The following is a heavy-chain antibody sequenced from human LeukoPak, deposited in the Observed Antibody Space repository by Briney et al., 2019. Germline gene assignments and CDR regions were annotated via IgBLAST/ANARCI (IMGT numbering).Heavy chain of an antibody. V-gene: IGHV5-51*01. D-gene: IGHD3-22*01. CDR2: IYPGDSDT. CDR3: ARRRPYYYDSSGYPLYYFDY. CDR1: GYSFTSYW. J-gene: IGHJ4*02. Sequence: GESLKISCKGSGYSFTSYWIGWVRQMPGKGLEWMGIIYPGDSDTRYSPSFQGQVTISADKSISTAYLQWSSLKASDTAMYYCARRRPYYYDSSGYPLYYFDYWGQGTLVTVSS.